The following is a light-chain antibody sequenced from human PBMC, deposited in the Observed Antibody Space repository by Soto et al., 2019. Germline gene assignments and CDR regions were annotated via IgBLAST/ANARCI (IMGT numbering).Light chain of an antibody. CDR1: QSVSSN. Sequence: EIVMTQSPATLSVSPGERATLSCRASQSVSSNLAWYQQKPGQAPSLLIYGASNRATGIPARFSGSGSGTEFTLTISSLQSEDFAVYYCQQYNNWLWTFGQGTKVEIK. CDR3: QQYNNWLWT. CDR2: GAS. V-gene: IGKV3-15*01. J-gene: IGKJ1*01.